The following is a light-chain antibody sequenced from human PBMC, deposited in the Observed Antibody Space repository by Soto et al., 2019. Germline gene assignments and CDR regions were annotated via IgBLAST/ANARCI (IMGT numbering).Light chain of an antibody. J-gene: IGKJ5*01. CDR1: QSISNR. V-gene: IGKV1-5*01. CDR3: QQYNSYSPT. CDR2: DAS. Sequence: DSQMTQSPSTLSASVGDRVAITCRASQSISNRLAWYQQKPGKAPKVLIYDASSLESGVPSRFSGSGSGTEFTLTISSLQPDDFATYYCQQYNSYSPTFGQGTRLEIK.